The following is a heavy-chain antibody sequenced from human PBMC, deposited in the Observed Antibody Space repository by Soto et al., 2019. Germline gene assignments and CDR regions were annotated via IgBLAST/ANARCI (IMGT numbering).Heavy chain of an antibody. V-gene: IGHV3-13*04. CDR1: GFTFSSYD. CDR2: FGSSGDT. J-gene: IGHJ4*02. D-gene: IGHD3-22*01. Sequence: EVQLVESGGGLVQPGGSLRLSCAASGFTFSSYDMHWVRQATGKGLEWVSTFGSSGDTYYPGSLKGRFTISRENAKNSLYLQMNSLRAEDTAVYYCASGGASHNSGNYYFGLWGQGTLVTVSS. CDR3: ASGGASHNSGNYYFGL.